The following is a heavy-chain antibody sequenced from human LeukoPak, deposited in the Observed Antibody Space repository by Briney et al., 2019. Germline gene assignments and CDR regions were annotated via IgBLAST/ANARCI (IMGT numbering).Heavy chain of an antibody. D-gene: IGHD4-17*01. CDR1: GYTFTGYY. J-gene: IGHJ4*02. V-gene: IGHV1-2*02. CDR3: ARDEGYGDYDDY. CDR2: INPNSGGT. Sequence: EASVKVSCKASGYTFTGYYMHWVRQAPGQGLEWMGWINPNSGGTNYAQKFQGRVTMTRDTSISTAYMELSRLRSDDTAMYYCARDEGYGDYDDYWGQGTLVTVSS.